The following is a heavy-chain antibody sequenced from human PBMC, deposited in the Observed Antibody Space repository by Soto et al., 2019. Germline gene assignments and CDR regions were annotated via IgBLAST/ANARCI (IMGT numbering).Heavy chain of an antibody. CDR1: GFTFSSYS. Sequence: EVRLVESGGGLVKPGGSLRLSCAASGFTFSSYSMNWVRQAPGKGLEWVSSISSSSSYIYYADSVKGRFTISRDNAKNSLYLQMNSLRAEDTAVYYCARDLRPISIAAGDGMDVWGQGTTVTVSS. D-gene: IGHD6-6*01. V-gene: IGHV3-21*01. J-gene: IGHJ6*02. CDR2: ISSSSSYI. CDR3: ARDLRPISIAAGDGMDV.